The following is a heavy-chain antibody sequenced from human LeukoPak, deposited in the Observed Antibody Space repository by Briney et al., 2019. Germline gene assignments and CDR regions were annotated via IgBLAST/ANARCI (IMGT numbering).Heavy chain of an antibody. J-gene: IGHJ4*02. CDR2: IYPGDSDT. CDR1: GSSFTSYW. Sequence: GGSLQISCQGSGSSFTSYWIGWVRQLPGKGLEWMGIIYPGDSDTRYSPSFQGQVTISADKSISTAYLQWSSLKASDTAMYYCARHQPGGIAVAGIDYWGQGTLVTVSS. CDR3: ARHQPGGIAVAGIDY. V-gene: IGHV5-51*01. D-gene: IGHD6-19*01.